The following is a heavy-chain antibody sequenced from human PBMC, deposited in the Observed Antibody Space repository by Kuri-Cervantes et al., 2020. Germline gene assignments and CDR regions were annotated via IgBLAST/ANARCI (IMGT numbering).Heavy chain of an antibody. CDR2: ISDSGANK. J-gene: IGHJ6*02. Sequence: GGSLRLSCAASGFTFSSYAMSWVRQAPGKGLEWVSVISDSGANKYYADSVKGRFTISRDDSKNTLYLQMNSLRAEDTAVYYCAMGDNYGMDVWGQGTTVTVSS. V-gene: IGHV3-23*01. D-gene: IGHD3-16*01. CDR1: GFTFSSYA. CDR3: AMGDNYGMDV.